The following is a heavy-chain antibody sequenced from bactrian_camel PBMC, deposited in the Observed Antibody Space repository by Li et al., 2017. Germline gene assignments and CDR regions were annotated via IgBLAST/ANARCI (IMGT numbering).Heavy chain of an antibody. V-gene: IGHV3S1*01. Sequence: HVQLVESGGGSVQAGGSLTLSCAASGYTFRSRCMGWFRQAPGKEREEVAKLYTLGGATFYADSVKGRFTISRGSANNIMYLQIDSLKPEDTAMYYCAAHPSRFCNSGMKIKFNFWGQGTQVTVS. CDR1: GYTFRSRC. D-gene: IGHD2*01. CDR3: AAHPSRFCNSGMKIKFNF. CDR2: LYTLGGAT. J-gene: IGHJ4*01.